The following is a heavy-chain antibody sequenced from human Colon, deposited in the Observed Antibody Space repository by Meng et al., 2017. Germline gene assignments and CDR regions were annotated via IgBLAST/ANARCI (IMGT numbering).Heavy chain of an antibody. J-gene: IGHJ5*02. CDR1: GFTFSNYV. CDR3: AKGRVVNSNAFDP. D-gene: IGHD2/OR15-2a*01. V-gene: IGHV3-23*04. Sequence: EVLLVESGGGFVQPGGSLRLSCAASGFTFSNYVMAWVRQAPGKGLQWVSRITGSGDSTYYADSVRGRFTISRDNSKNTLYLQMNSLRVEDTALYYCAKGRVVNSNAFDPWGQGTLVTVSS. CDR2: ITGSGDST.